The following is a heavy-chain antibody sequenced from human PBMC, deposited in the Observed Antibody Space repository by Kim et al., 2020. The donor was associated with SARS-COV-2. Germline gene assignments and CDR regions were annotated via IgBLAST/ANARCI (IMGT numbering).Heavy chain of an antibody. V-gene: IGHV3-30-3*01. CDR3: ARPYCSSTSCFNWFDP. CDR2: ISYDGSNK. CDR1: GFTFSSYA. J-gene: IGHJ5*02. D-gene: IGHD2-2*01. Sequence: GGSLRLSCAASGFTFSSYAMHWVRQAPGKGLEWVAVISYDGSNKYYADSVKGRFTISRDNSKNTLYLQMNSLRAEDTAVYYCARPYCSSTSCFNWFDPWGQGTLVTVSS.